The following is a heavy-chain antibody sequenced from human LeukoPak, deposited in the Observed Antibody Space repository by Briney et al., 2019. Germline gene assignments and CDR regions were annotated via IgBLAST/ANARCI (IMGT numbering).Heavy chain of an antibody. D-gene: IGHD3-22*01. J-gene: IGHJ5*02. V-gene: IGHV4-34*01. CDR3: ARCGSGYWFRNWFDP. Sequence: SETLSLTCAVYGGSFSGYYWSWIRQPPGKGLEWIGEINHSGSTNYNPSLKSRVTISVDTSKNQFSLKLISVTAADTAVYYCARCGSGYWFRNWFDPWGQGTLVTVSS. CDR1: GGSFSGYY. CDR2: INHSGST.